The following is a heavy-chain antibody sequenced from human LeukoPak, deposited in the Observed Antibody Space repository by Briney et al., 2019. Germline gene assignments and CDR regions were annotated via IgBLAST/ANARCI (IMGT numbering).Heavy chain of an antibody. D-gene: IGHD1-1*01. Sequence: PGGSLRLSCAASGLTFDHYVMHWVRQAPGKGLEWVSLISGDSGCTYYADSVKGRLTISRDNSKNSLYLQMNSLTTEDTALYFCAKGTTMYTFDIWGQGTMVTVSP. V-gene: IGHV3-43*02. CDR2: ISGDSGCT. CDR1: GLTFDHYV. CDR3: AKGTTMYTFDI. J-gene: IGHJ3*02.